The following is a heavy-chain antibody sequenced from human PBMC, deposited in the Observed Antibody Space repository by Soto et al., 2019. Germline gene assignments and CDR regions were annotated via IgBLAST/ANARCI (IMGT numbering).Heavy chain of an antibody. J-gene: IGHJ4*02. CDR1: GFTFSSYG. CDR2: IWYDGSNK. CDR3: ARPRLLMGAVAGPSFDY. D-gene: IGHD1-26*01. V-gene: IGHV3-33*01. Sequence: QVQLVESGGGVVQPGRSLRLSCAASGFTFSSYGMHWVRQAPGKGLEWVAVIWYDGSNKYYADSVKGRFTISRDNSKNPMYLQMHSRGAEDTAVYYCARPRLLMGAVAGPSFDYWGQGTLVTVSS.